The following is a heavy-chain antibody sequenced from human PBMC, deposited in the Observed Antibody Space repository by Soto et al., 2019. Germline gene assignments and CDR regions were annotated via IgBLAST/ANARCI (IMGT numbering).Heavy chain of an antibody. J-gene: IGHJ5*02. CDR2: ISAYNGNT. D-gene: IGHD3-9*01. Sequence: ASVKVSCKASGYTFTSYGISWVRQAPGQGLEWMGWISAYNGNTNYAQKLQGRVTMTTDTSTSTAYMELRSLRSDDTAVYYCARFRALWGDILTGYYWGGFDNWFDPWGQGTLVTVSS. CDR3: ARFRALWGDILTGYYWGGFDNWFDP. V-gene: IGHV1-18*01. CDR1: GYTFTSYG.